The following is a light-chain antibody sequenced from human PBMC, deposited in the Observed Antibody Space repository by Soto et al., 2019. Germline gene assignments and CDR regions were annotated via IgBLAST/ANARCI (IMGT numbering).Light chain of an antibody. CDR2: DAS. Sequence: EIVMTQSPASLSVSPGERATLSCRASQNVNSNLAWYQQKPGQAPRLLIYDASNRATGIPARFSGSGSGTDFTLTISSLEPEDFAVYYCQQRSNWPPWTFGQGTKV. CDR1: QNVNSN. V-gene: IGKV3-11*01. J-gene: IGKJ1*01. CDR3: QQRSNWPPWT.